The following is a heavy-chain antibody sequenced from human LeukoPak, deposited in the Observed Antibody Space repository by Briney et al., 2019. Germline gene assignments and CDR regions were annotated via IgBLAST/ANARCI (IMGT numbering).Heavy chain of an antibody. CDR2: ISGNGGST. CDR3: AKRSSGYSFDY. D-gene: IGHD3-22*01. CDR1: GFTFSSNA. Sequence: GGSLRLSCAASGFTFSSNAMSWVRQAPGRGLEWLSAISGNGGSTYYADSVMGRFTISRDNSKNTLYLQMNSLRAEDTAVYYCAKRSSGYSFDYWGQGTLVTVSS. V-gene: IGHV3-23*01. J-gene: IGHJ4*02.